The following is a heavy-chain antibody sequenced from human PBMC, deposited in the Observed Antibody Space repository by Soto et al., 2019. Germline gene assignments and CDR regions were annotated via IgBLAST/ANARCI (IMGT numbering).Heavy chain of an antibody. D-gene: IGHD3-3*01. V-gene: IGHV4-61*01. Sequence: SETLSLTCPVSGGSVSSGSYYWSWIRQPPGKGLEWIGYIYYSGSTNYNPSLKSRITISVDTSKNQFSLKLSSVTAADTAVYYCAGDGRGGYYEYCSYYGMDVWGQGPTVTVSS. CDR3: AGDGRGGYYEYCSYYGMDV. J-gene: IGHJ6*02. CDR2: IYYSGST. CDR1: GGSVSSGSYY.